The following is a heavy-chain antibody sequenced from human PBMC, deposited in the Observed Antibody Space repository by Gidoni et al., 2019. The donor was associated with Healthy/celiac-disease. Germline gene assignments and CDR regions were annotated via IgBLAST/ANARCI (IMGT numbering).Heavy chain of an antibody. Sequence: QLQLQESGPGLVKPSETLSLTCTVSGGSISSSSYYSGWIRQPPGKGLEWIGSIYYSGSTYYNPSLKSRVTISVDTSKNQFSLKLSSVTAADTAGYYCARDKVGASWELVYYYYYYGMDVWGQGTTVTVSS. CDR2: IYYSGST. CDR1: GGSISSSSYY. CDR3: ARDKVGASWELVYYYYYYGMDV. V-gene: IGHV4-39*07. D-gene: IGHD1-26*01. J-gene: IGHJ6*02.